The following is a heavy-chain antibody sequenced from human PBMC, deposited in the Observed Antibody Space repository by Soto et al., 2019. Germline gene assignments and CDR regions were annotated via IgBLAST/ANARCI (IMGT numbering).Heavy chain of an antibody. J-gene: IGHJ5*02. CDR2: ISYKGNS. CDR1: GGSISSGDSY. CDR3: ARGGCTTSVCPNWFDP. Sequence: QVQLQESGPGLVKTSQTLSLTCTVSGGSISSGDSYWSWIRQPPGKGLEWIGYISYKGNSYYNPSLRSRLMRSAATSKNQFSLKLSSVTAADTAVYYCARGGCTTSVCPNWFDPWGQGTLVTVAS. V-gene: IGHV4-30-4*01. D-gene: IGHD2-8*01.